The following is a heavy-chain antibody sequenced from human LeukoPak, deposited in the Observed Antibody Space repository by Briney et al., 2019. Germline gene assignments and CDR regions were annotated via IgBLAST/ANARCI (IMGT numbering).Heavy chain of an antibody. Sequence: ASVKVSCKASGGTFSSYAIGWVRQAPGQGLEWMGGIIPIFGTANYAQKFQGRVTITADESTSTAYMELSSLRSEDTAVYYCARTSSPVDYYYYGMDVWGQGTTVTVSS. CDR3: ARTSSPVDYYYYGMDV. J-gene: IGHJ6*02. CDR2: IIPIFGTA. V-gene: IGHV1-69*13. CDR1: GGTFSSYA. D-gene: IGHD6-13*01.